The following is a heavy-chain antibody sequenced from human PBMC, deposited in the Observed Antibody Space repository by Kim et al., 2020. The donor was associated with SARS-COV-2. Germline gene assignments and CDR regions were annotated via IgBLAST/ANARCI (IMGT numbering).Heavy chain of an antibody. Sequence: SETLSLTCTVSGASMSSYYWSWIRQPPGKGLEWIGYAYYSGSTNYNPSLKSRVTISVDTSKNQFSLKVTSVTAADTAVYYCATRKNSSDWYWYYFDSWGQGTLVTVSS. J-gene: IGHJ4*02. V-gene: IGHV4-59*03. D-gene: IGHD6-19*01. CDR1: GASMSSYY. CDR2: AYYSGST. CDR3: ATRKNSSDWYWYYFDS.